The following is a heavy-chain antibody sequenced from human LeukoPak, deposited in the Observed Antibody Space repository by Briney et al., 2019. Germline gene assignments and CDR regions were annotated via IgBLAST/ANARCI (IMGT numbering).Heavy chain of an antibody. V-gene: IGHV1-18*01. CDR1: GYTFSRYG. D-gene: IGHD2-15*01. CDR2: ITPDKGKT. CDR3: ARDWGSERVIADN. Sequence: GASVKVSCKSSGYTFSRYGISWLRQAPGQGLEWMGWITPDKGKTEYAQKFQDRFTMTTDTSTSTGYMELRNLRSDDSAVYYCARDWGSERVIADNWGLGTLVTVSS. J-gene: IGHJ4*02.